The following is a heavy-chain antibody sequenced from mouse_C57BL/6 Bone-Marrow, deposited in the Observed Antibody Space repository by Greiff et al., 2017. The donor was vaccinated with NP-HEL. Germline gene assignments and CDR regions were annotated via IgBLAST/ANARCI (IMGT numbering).Heavy chain of an antibody. Sequence: VQLQQSVPELVHPGASVQLSCPSSCYAFPSSCMYLVLQRPGTGLAWIGRIYPGYGVTNYNGKFKGKATLTADKSSSTAYMQLSSLTSEDSAVYFCAKEVITTVVGFDYWGQGTTLTVSS. J-gene: IGHJ2*01. CDR3: AKEVITTVVGFDY. V-gene: IGHV1-82*01. CDR2: IYPGYGVT. CDR1: CYAFPSSC. D-gene: IGHD1-1*01.